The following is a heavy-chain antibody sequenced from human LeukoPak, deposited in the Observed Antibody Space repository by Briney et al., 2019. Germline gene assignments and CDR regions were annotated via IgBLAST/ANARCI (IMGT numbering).Heavy chain of an antibody. V-gene: IGHV3-15*01. Sequence: PGGSLRLSCAGSGFIFSNAWMSWVRQAPGKGPEWVGRIKSKTDGGTTDYAAPVKGRFSISRDDSKNTLYLQMNSLKTEDTAVYYCTGVSRSSWYDYWGQGTLVTVSS. CDR1: GFIFSNAW. CDR2: IKSKTDGGTT. D-gene: IGHD6-13*01. CDR3: TGVSRSSWYDY. J-gene: IGHJ4*02.